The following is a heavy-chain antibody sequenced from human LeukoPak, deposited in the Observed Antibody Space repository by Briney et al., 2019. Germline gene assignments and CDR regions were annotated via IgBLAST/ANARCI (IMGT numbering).Heavy chain of an antibody. J-gene: IGHJ4*02. CDR3: ARELGTMVDY. Sequence: VASVKVSCKASGGTFSSYAISWVRQAPGQGLEWMGRITPIFGTANYAQKFQGRVTITTDESTSTAYMELSSLRSEDTAVYYCARELGTMVDYWGQGTLVTVSS. CDR2: ITPIFGTA. D-gene: IGHD3-10*01. CDR1: GGTFSSYA. V-gene: IGHV1-69*05.